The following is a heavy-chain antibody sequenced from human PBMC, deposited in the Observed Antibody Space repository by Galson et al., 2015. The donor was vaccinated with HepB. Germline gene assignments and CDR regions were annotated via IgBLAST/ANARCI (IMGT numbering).Heavy chain of an antibody. CDR2: ISSSSSTI. V-gene: IGHV3-48*04. D-gene: IGHD3-22*01. Sequence: SLRLSCAVSGFTFSRYRMSWVRQAPGKGLEWVSDISSSSSTIYYADSVKGRFTISRDNAKKSLYLQMNSLRAEDTAVYYCAREVHYYDSSGYFNALDIWGQGTMVTVSS. CDR3: AREVHYYDSSGYFNALDI. CDR1: GFTFSRYR. J-gene: IGHJ3*02.